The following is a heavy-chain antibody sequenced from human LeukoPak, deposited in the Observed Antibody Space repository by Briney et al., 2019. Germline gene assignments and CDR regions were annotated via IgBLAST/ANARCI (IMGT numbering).Heavy chain of an antibody. D-gene: IGHD2-2*02. CDR2: ISSNGGST. J-gene: IGHJ2*01. V-gene: IGHV3-64*01. CDR3: ARDTCDEYLDWYFDV. CDR1: GFTFSSYA. Sequence: PGGSLRLSCAASGFTFSSYAMHWVRQAPGKGLEYVSAISSNGGSTYYANSVKGRFTISRDNSKNTLYLQMGSLRAEDMAVYHCARDTCDEYLDWYFDVGGRGCLLTVS.